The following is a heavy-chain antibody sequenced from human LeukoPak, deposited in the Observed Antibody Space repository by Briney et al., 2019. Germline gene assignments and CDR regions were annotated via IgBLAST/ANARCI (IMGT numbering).Heavy chain of an antibody. V-gene: IGHV3-15*01. Sequence: GGSLRLSCAASGFTFSNAWVSWVRQAPGKGLEWVGRIKSKTDGGTTDYAAPVEGRFTISRDDSKNTLYLQMNSLKTEDTAVYYCTTDQHGSSGYWADYWGQGTLVTVSS. CDR3: TTDQHGSSGYWADY. CDR1: GFTFSNAW. D-gene: IGHD3-22*01. J-gene: IGHJ4*02. CDR2: IKSKTDGGTT.